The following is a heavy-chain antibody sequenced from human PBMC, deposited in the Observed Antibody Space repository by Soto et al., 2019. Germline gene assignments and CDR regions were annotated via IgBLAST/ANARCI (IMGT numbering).Heavy chain of an antibody. CDR3: ASNIVVVPAAIRTASSYYYGMEV. CDR2: ISAYNGNT. J-gene: IGHJ6*02. V-gene: IGHV1-18*01. D-gene: IGHD2-2*02. Sequence: ASVEVFFKASGSTFTSYGNSWVRQTPGQGLEWMGWISAYNGNTNYAQKLQGRVTMTTDTSTSTAYMELRSLRSDDTAVYYCASNIVVVPAAIRTASSYYYGMEVWGQGTTVTVSS. CDR1: GSTFTSYG.